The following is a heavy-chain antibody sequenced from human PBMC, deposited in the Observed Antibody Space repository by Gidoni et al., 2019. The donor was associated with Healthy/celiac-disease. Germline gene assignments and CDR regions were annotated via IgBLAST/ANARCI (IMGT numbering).Heavy chain of an antibody. V-gene: IGHV3-11*06. D-gene: IGHD6-19*01. J-gene: IGHJ1*01. CDR3: AISLSSGLYPEYFQH. CDR1: GFTFSDYY. CDR2: SSSSSSYT. Sequence: QVQLVESGGGLVKPGGSLRLSCAASGFTFSDYYMSWIRQAPGKGLEWVSYSSSSSSYTNYADSVKGRFTISRDNAKNSLYLQMNSLRAEDTAVYYCAISLSSGLYPEYFQHWGQGTLVTVSS.